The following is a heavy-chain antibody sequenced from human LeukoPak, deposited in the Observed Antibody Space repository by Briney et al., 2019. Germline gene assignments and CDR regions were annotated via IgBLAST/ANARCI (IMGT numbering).Heavy chain of an antibody. J-gene: IGHJ4*02. CDR1: GFIVSSKY. CDR3: TKSPFSGSYRFED. CDR2: IYSGGST. Sequence: GGSLRLSCAASGFIVSSKYMSWVRQAPGKGLEWVSVIYSGGSTFYADSVKGRFTISRDNSKNTLWLQMSSLRAEDTAVYFCTKSPFSGSYRFEDWGQGTLVTVSS. V-gene: IGHV3-66*01. D-gene: IGHD1-26*01.